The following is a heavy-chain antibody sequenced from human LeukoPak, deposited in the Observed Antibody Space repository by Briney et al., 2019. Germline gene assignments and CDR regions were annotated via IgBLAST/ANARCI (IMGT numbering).Heavy chain of an antibody. J-gene: IGHJ4*02. CDR3: AKDARRYSGWYFFDH. V-gene: IGHV3-23*01. D-gene: IGHD6-19*01. Sequence: GGSLRLSCVASGFSFSNLAMGWVRQAPGNGLEWVSVISDSGDITYYADSVKGRFTISRDNSRNTLYLQMNSLRVDDTAVYYCAKDARRYSGWYFFDHWGQGTLVTVSS. CDR2: ISDSGDIT. CDR1: GFSFSNLA.